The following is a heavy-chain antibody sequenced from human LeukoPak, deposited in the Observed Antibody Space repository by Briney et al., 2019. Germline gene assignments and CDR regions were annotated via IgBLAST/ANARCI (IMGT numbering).Heavy chain of an antibody. V-gene: IGHV3-49*04. Sequence: PRRSLRLSCTASGFTFGDYAMSWVRQAPGKGLEWVGFIRSKAYGGTTEYAASVKGRFTISRDDSKSIVYLQMNSLKTEDTAVYYCTRVPGYSYGLDYWGQGTLVTVSS. CDR3: TRVPGYSYGLDY. D-gene: IGHD5-18*01. CDR2: IRSKAYGGTT. CDR1: GFTFGDYA. J-gene: IGHJ4*02.